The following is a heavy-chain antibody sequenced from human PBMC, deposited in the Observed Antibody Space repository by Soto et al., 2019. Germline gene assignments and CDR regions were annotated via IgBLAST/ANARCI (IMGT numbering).Heavy chain of an antibody. J-gene: IGHJ3*02. V-gene: IGHV3-23*01. CDR3: AKDRPGGVTAILAFDI. Sequence: PGGSLRLSCAASGFTFSSYAMSWVRQAPGKGLEWVSAISGSGGSTYYADSVKGRFTISRDNSKNTLYLQMNSLRAEDTAVYYCAKDRPGGVTAILAFDIWGQGTMVTVSS. CDR2: ISGSGGST. CDR1: GFTFSSYA. D-gene: IGHD2-21*02.